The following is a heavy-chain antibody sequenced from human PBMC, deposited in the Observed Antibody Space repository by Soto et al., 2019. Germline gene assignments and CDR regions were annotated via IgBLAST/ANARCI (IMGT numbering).Heavy chain of an antibody. V-gene: IGHV1-18*01. J-gene: IGHJ3*01. CDR3: ASDRSENWELPDAFAF. CDR1: GYTFTSYC. Sequence: ASGKVSCKASGYTFTSYCISWVRQAPGQGLEWMGWISAYNGNTNYAQKLQGRVTMTTDTSTSTAYMELRSRRSDDTAVYYCASDRSENWELPDAFAFWGQGTMVXVSS. D-gene: IGHD1-26*01. CDR2: ISAYNGNT.